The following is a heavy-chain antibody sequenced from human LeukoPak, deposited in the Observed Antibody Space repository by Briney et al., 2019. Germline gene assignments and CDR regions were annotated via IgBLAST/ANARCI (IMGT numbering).Heavy chain of an antibody. J-gene: IGHJ4*02. D-gene: IGHD3-22*01. CDR1: GFTFSDFY. V-gene: IGHV3-11*05. CDR3: AGDPLDSSGYPEY. Sequence: GGSLRLSCEASGFTFSDFYMNWIRQAPGTGLQWVASISSSSTYTFYTDSVRGRFTVSRDNAKNSLYLQMTSLRADDTAVYYCAGDPLDSSGYPEYWGQGTLVTVSS. CDR2: ISSSSTYT.